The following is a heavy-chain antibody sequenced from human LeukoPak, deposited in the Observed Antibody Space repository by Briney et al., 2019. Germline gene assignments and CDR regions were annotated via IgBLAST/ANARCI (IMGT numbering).Heavy chain of an antibody. CDR2: ISSSSSTI. V-gene: IGHV3-48*01. CDR1: GFTFSSYS. J-gene: IGHJ3*02. CDR3: ARDPRPIVLMVYARDAFDI. Sequence: PGGSLRLSCAASGFTFSSYSMNWVRQAPGKGLEWVSYISSSSSTIYYADSVKGRFAISRDNAKNSLYLQMNSLRAEDTAVYYCARDPRPIVLMVYARDAFDIWGQGTMVTVSS. D-gene: IGHD2-8*01.